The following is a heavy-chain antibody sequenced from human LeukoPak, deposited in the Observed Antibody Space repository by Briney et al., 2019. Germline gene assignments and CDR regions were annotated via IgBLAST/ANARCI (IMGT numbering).Heavy chain of an antibody. CDR3: AGSYRSASISNGMDV. J-gene: IGHJ6*02. V-gene: IGHV4-31*03. Sequence: PADTLSLTCTVSGGSISSGAFYWSWIRQHPGKGLEWIGYTYYSGSTYYNPSLRSRVTISVDTSKNQFSLKLSSVTAADTAVYYCAGSYRSASISNGMDVWGQGTTVTVSS. CDR2: TYYSGST. CDR1: GGSISSGAFY. D-gene: IGHD6-6*01.